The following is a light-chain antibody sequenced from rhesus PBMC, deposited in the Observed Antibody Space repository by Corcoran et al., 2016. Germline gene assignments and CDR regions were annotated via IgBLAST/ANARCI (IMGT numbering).Light chain of an antibody. CDR2: YAS. CDR1: QDVNNY. J-gene: IGKJ2*01. Sequence: DIQMTQSPSSLSASVGDRVTITCRASQDVNNYLSWFQQKPGKPPKPRIIYASSLETGVPSRLSGSRSGTDYTLTINSLQSEDVSTYFCQQYNNPPYSFGQGTKVEIK. CDR3: QQYNNPPYS. V-gene: IGKV1-66*01.